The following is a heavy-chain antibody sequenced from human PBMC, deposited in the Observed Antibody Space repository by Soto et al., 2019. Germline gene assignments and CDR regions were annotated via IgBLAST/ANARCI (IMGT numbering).Heavy chain of an antibody. D-gene: IGHD5-18*01. CDR3: ARLGGYSYGRDAFDI. J-gene: IGHJ3*02. Sequence: GESLKISCKGSGYTFTDYWIGWVRQLPGKGLEWMGIIYPGDSDTRYSPSFQGQVTISADKSISTAYLQWSSLKASDTAMYYCARLGGYSYGRDAFDIWGQGTMVTVSS. V-gene: IGHV5-51*01. CDR2: IYPGDSDT. CDR1: GYTFTDYW.